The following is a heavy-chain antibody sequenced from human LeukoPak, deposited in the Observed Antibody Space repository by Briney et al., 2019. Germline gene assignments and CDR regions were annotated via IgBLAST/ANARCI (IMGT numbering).Heavy chain of an antibody. V-gene: IGHV4-34*01. CDR2: INHSGST. Sequence: SETLSLTCAVYGGSFSGYYWSWIRQPPGKGLEWIGEINHSGSTNYNPSLKSRVTISVDTSKNQFSLKLSSVTAADTAVYYCARVIVTTVTKYNWFDPWGQGTLVTVSS. J-gene: IGHJ5*02. CDR3: ARVIVTTVTKYNWFDP. CDR1: GGSFSGYY. D-gene: IGHD4-17*01.